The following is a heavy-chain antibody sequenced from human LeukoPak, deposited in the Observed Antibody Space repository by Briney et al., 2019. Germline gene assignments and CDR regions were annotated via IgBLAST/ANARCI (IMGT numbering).Heavy chain of an antibody. CDR1: GFTFDDYA. V-gene: IGHV3-9*01. D-gene: IGHD2-21*02. J-gene: IGHJ1*01. Sequence: PGRSLRLSCAASGFTFDDYAMHWVRQAPGKGLEWVSGISWNSGSIDYADSVKGRFTISRDNAQNSMYLQMNSLRVEDTAVYYCTSWGDTTAEYFQRWGQGTLVTVSS. CDR3: TSWGDTTAEYFQR. CDR2: ISWNSGSI.